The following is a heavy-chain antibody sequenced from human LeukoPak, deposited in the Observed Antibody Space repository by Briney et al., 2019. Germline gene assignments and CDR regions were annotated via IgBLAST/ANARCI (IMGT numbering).Heavy chain of an antibody. Sequence: GGSLRLSCAASGFTFSSYAMHWVRQAPGKGLEWVAVIPYDGSNKYYADSVKGRFTISRDNSKNTLYLQMNSLRAEDTAVYYCAASTSSSWYFGGQGTLVTVSS. CDR3: AASTSSSWYF. CDR2: IPYDGSNK. J-gene: IGHJ4*02. CDR1: GFTFSSYA. V-gene: IGHV3-30-3*01. D-gene: IGHD6-13*01.